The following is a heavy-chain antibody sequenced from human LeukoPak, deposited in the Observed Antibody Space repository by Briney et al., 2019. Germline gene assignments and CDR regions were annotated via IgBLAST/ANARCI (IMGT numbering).Heavy chain of an antibody. CDR2: IKQDGSEK. D-gene: IGHD2-2*01. V-gene: IGHV3-7*01. Sequence: GGSLRLSCAASGFTFSSYWMSWVRQAPGKGLEWVANIKQDGSEKYYVDSVKGRFTISRDNAKNSLYLQMNSLRAEDTAVYYCARDVPDCSSTSCYRYGMDVWGQGTTVTVSS. J-gene: IGHJ6*02. CDR1: GFTFSSYW. CDR3: ARDVPDCSSTSCYRYGMDV.